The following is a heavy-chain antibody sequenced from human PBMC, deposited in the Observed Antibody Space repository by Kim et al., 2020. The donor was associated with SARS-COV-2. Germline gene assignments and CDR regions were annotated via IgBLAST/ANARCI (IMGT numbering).Heavy chain of an antibody. V-gene: IGHV3-73*01. CDR3: RRGITLLRGTLAATDY. D-gene: IGHD3-10*01. CDR2: IRSKSKNYAT. CDR1: GFTFSASA. J-gene: IGHJ4*01. Sequence: GGSLRLSCTASGFTFSASAMHWVRQASGKGLEWVGRIRSKSKNYATDYGESVKGRFSISRDDSKNTSYLHMNNLKTEDTALYYCRRGITLLRGTLAATDYWGRGTLVTVSS.